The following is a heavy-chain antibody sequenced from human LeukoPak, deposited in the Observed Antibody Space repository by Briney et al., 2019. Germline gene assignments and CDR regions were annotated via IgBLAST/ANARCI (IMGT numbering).Heavy chain of an antibody. V-gene: IGHV4-30-2*01. J-gene: IGHJ4*02. CDR3: ARGGLSFDY. Sequence: SETLSLTCTVSGGSFSSGGDYWSWIRQPPGKGLEWIGYIYHSGSTYYNPSLKSRVTISVDTSKNQFSLKLSSVTAADTAVYYCARGGLSFDYWGQGTLVTVSS. CDR2: IYHSGST. CDR1: GGSFSSGGDY.